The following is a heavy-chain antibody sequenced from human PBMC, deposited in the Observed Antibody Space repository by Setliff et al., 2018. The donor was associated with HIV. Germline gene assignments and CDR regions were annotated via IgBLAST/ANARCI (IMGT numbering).Heavy chain of an antibody. CDR3: ARVPTKPDYYNYYMDV. CDR2: INCSGGT. Sequence: PSETLSLTCTVSGGSISSGGYYWSWIRPHPGKGLEWIGNINCSGGTYSHPSLQSRVTISVDTSKNQFPLKLRSVTAVDTAVYYCARVPTKPDYYNYYMDVWGKGTTVTVSS. V-gene: IGHV4-31*03. J-gene: IGHJ6*03. CDR1: GGSISSGGYY.